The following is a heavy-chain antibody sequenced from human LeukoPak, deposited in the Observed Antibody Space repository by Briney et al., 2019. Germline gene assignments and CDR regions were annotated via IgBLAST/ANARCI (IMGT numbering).Heavy chain of an antibody. CDR2: ITGSGGTT. CDR3: GKNPNGDYVGAFDFQR. CDR1: GFTFRNYA. D-gene: IGHD4-17*01. Sequence: GGSLRLSCAASGFTFRNYAVVWVRQAPGKGLEWVSAITGSGGTTYYADSVRGRFTIYRDNSKNTLYLQMNSLRGEDTAVYYCGKNPNGDYVGAFDFQRWGQGTLVTVSS. V-gene: IGHV3-23*01. J-gene: IGHJ1*01.